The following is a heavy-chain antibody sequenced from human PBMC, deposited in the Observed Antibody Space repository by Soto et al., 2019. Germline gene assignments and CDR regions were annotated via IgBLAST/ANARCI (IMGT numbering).Heavy chain of an antibody. CDR1: GGSLSSDGYY. D-gene: IGHD3-10*01. J-gene: IGHJ4*02. V-gene: IGHV4-31*03. CDR3: AAAFCHESGSSPFDV. Sequence: QVQLHEAGQGLVKSSQSLSLTCTVSGGSLSSDGYYGIWIRQHPGQGLALIRYIDYTGITKYNPSLKSRLTISVDTPKNPFSLKLSSVSAADTALYYCAAAFCHESGSSPFDVWGQGTLVTVAS. CDR2: IDYTGIT.